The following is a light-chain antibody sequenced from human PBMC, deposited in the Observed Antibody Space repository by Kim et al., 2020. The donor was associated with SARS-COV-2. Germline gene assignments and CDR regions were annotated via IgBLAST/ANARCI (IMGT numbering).Light chain of an antibody. CDR2: AAS. CDR3: QQLNTYPLT. V-gene: IGKV1-9*01. Sequence: SAGDRVTITGRASQGISRSLSWYKHKPGKAPKLPIYAASTSQSAVPSRFRGSGSGTAFSLTISTLQTEDLATYYCQQLNTYPLTFGGGTTVDIK. J-gene: IGKJ4*01. CDR1: QGISRS.